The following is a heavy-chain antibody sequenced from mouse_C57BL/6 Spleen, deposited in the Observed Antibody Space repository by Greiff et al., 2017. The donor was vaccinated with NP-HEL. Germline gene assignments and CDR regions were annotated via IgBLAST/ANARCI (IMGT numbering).Heavy chain of an antibody. CDR1: GYTFTSYW. CDR2: IHPNSGST. D-gene: IGHD4-1*01. Sequence: QVQLQQPGAELVKPGASVKLSCKASGYTFTSYWMHWVKQRPGQGLEWIGMIHPNSGSTNYNEKFKSKATLTVDKSSSTAYMQLSSLTSEDSVVYYCARSELGRGNAMDYWGQGTSVTVSS. CDR3: ARSELGRGNAMDY. V-gene: IGHV1-64*01. J-gene: IGHJ4*01.